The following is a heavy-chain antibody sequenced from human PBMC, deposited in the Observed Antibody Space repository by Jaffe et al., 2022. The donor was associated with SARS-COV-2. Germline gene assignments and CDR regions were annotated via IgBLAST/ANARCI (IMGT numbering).Heavy chain of an antibody. CDR3: ATFSYYYGSGSYHYYYYMDV. CDR1: GYTFTSYG. D-gene: IGHD3-10*01. Sequence: QVQLVQSGAEVKKPGASVKVSCKASGYTFTSYGISWVRQAPGQGLEWMGWISAYNGNTNYAQKLQGRVTMTTDTSTSTAYMELRSLRSDDTAVYYCATFSYYYGSGSYHYYYYMDVWGKGTTVTVSS. J-gene: IGHJ6*03. V-gene: IGHV1-18*01. CDR2: ISAYNGNT.